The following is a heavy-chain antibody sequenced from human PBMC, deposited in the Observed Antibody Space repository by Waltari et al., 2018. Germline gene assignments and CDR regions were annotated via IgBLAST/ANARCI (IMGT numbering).Heavy chain of an antibody. D-gene: IGHD1-7*01. Sequence: EVQLVESGGGLVQPGGSLRLSCAASGFTFSSYAMSWVRQAPGKGLEWVSAISGSGSSTYYADAVKGRFTISRDKSKNTLYLQMNSLRAEDTAVYYCAKSGSITGTTGGFDYWGQGTLVTVSS. CDR2: ISGSGSST. J-gene: IGHJ4*02. CDR1: GFTFSSYA. V-gene: IGHV3-23*04. CDR3: AKSGSITGTTGGFDY.